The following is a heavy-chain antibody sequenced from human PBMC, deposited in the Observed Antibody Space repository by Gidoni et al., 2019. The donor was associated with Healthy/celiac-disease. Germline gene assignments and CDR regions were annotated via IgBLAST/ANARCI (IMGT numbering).Heavy chain of an antibody. J-gene: IGHJ2*01. D-gene: IGHD6-13*01. V-gene: IGHV5-51*01. CDR2: IYPGDSDT. CDR3: AGPDPERFAAGTPGWYFDL. Sequence: EVQLVQSGAEVKKPGESLKISCKGSGYSFTSYWIGWVRQMPGKGLEWMGIIYPGDSDTRYSPSFQGQVTISADKSISTAYLQWSSLKASDTAMYYCAGPDPERFAAGTPGWYFDLWGRGTLVTVSS. CDR1: GYSFTSYW.